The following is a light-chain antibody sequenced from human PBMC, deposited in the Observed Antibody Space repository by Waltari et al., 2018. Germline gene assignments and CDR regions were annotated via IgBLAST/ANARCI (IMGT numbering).Light chain of an antibody. V-gene: IGKV3-20*01. CDR1: ENVPSGY. Sequence: EILLTQSPATLSLSPGDRATLSCRASENVPSGYLAWYQQKPGQAPRLLMFGASSGATGVPDRFSGSESGTDFTLTISRLEPEDFAVYYCQQYGSLPWTFGQGTKVEIK. CDR3: QQYGSLPWT. CDR2: GAS. J-gene: IGKJ1*01.